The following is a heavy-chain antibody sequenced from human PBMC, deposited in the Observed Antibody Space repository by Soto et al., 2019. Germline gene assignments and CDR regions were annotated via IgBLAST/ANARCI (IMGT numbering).Heavy chain of an antibody. V-gene: IGHV1-18*01. CDR3: AREGQLGY. J-gene: IGHJ4*02. CDR2: ISGYNGNR. CDR1: GYTFSSHG. Sequence: QVQLVQSGAEVKKPGASVKVSCKTSGYTFSSHGFSWVRQAPGQGLEWIGWISGYNGNRNYAQRFQGRVTLTTDTSTSTGYLELRSLRSDDTAVYYCAREGQLGYWGQGTLVTVSS. D-gene: IGHD6-6*01.